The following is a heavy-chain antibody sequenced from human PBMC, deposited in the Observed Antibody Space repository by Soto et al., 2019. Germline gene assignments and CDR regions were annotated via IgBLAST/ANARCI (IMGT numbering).Heavy chain of an antibody. CDR3: ARGRYCLTGRCFPNWFDS. D-gene: IGHD2-15*01. CDR1: RDSISTVDYF. Sequence: PSETLSLTCSVSRDSISTVDYFWAWVRQPPGQALEYIGYIYKSATTYYNPSFESRVAISLDTSKSQFSLNVTSLTAADTAVYFCARGRYCLTGRCFPNWFDSWGQGTLVTVSS. CDR2: IYKSATT. V-gene: IGHV4-30-4*01. J-gene: IGHJ5*01.